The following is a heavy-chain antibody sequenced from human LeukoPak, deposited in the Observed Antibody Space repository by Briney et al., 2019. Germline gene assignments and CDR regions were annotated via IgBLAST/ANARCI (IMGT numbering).Heavy chain of an antibody. CDR1: GYSISSGYY. J-gene: IGHJ5*02. D-gene: IGHD1-14*01. CDR2: ISHTGST. CDR3: ARVTSRLGWFDP. V-gene: IGHV4-38-2*02. Sequence: SETLSLTCTVSGYSISSGYYWGWIRQPPRKGLEWIGSISHTGSTYYNPSLKSRVTISVDTSKNQFSLKLRSVTAADTAVYYCARVTSRLGWFDPWGQGTLVTVSS.